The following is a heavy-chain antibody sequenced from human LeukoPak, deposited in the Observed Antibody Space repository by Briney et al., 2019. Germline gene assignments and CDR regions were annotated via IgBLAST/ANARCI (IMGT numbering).Heavy chain of an antibody. CDR3: ARGIAIGYCSGGSCYPFDY. V-gene: IGHV4-39*07. CDR2: INHGGST. J-gene: IGHJ4*02. D-gene: IGHD2-15*01. Sequence: SETLSLTCTVSGGSISSGGYYWSWIRQPPGKGLEWIGEINHGGSTNYNPSLKSRVTMSVDTSKNQFSLKLSFVTAADTAVYYCARGIAIGYCSGGSCYPFDYWGQGTLVTVSS. CDR1: GGSISSGGYY.